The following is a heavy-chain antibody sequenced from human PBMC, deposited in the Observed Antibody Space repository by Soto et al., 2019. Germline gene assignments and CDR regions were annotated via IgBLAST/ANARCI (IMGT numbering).Heavy chain of an antibody. Sequence: GGSRRLSGAASGFRFQSHSMNWVGQGPGKGRECVSQIARSGGNIQHPDSLKRRFPLSRHNAKHSLYLQMNRLRAEDTAVYYCARYGSGSNYKAPFDYWGQGTLVTVSS. CDR3: ARYGSGSNYKAPFDY. J-gene: IGHJ4*02. D-gene: IGHD3-10*01. CDR2: IARSGGNI. CDR1: GFRFQSHS. V-gene: IGHV3-48*01.